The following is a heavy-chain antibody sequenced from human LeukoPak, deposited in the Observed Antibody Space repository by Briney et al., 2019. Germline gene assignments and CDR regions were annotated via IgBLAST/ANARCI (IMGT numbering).Heavy chain of an antibody. CDR3: ARHLRAYSSSWYFDY. CDR1: GYSFTSYW. D-gene: IGHD6-13*01. Sequence: GDSLKISCKGSGYSFTSYWIGWVRQMPGKGLEWMGIIYPGDSDTKYSPSFQGQVTISADKSINTAYLQWSSLKASDTAMYYCARHLRAYSSSWYFDYWGQGTLVTVSS. V-gene: IGHV5-51*01. CDR2: IYPGDSDT. J-gene: IGHJ4*02.